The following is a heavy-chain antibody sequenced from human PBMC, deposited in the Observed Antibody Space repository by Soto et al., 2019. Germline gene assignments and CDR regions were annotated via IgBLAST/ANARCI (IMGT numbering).Heavy chain of an antibody. Sequence: ASVKVSCKASGYTFTGYYMHWVRQAPGQGLEWMGWINPNSGGTNYAQKFQGRVTMTRDTSISTAYMELSRLRSDDTAVYYCASLRVGYYYHSSGPDDFDIWGQATMVSASS. CDR2: INPNSGGT. V-gene: IGHV1-2*02. CDR3: ASLRVGYYYHSSGPDDFDI. CDR1: GYTFTGYY. J-gene: IGHJ3*02. D-gene: IGHD3-22*01.